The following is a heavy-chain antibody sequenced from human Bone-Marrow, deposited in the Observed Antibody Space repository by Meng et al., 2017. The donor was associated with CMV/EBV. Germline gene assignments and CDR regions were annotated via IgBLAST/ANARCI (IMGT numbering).Heavy chain of an antibody. CDR2: MNPNSGNT. J-gene: IGHJ6*02. V-gene: IGHV1-8*03. Sequence: ASVKVSCKASGGTFSSYAISWVRQAPGQGLEWMGWMNPNSGNTGYAQKFQGRVTITRNTSISTAYMELSSLRSEDTAVYYCARGDIVVVPAALRSYYYGMDVWGQGTMVTVSS. CDR3: ARGDIVVVPAALRSYYYGMDV. D-gene: IGHD2-2*01. CDR1: GGTFSSYA.